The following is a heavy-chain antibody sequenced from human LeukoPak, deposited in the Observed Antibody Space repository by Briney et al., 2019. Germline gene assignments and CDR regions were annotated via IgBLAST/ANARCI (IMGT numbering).Heavy chain of an antibody. D-gene: IGHD7-27*01. CDR1: GFTFSSYE. CDR2: ISSGGGTI. V-gene: IGHV3-48*03. Sequence: PGGSLRLSCAASGFTFSSYEMNWVRQAPGKGLEWVSYISSGGGTIYYADSVKGRFTISRDNAKNSLYLQMNSLRAEDTAVYYCASSTGDRNAFDIWGQGTMVTVSS. J-gene: IGHJ3*02. CDR3: ASSTGDRNAFDI.